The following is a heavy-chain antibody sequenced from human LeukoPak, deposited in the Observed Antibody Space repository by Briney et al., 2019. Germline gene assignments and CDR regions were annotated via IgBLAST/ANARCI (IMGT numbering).Heavy chain of an antibody. D-gene: IGHD3-22*01. CDR3: ARLTSSGYYSGNY. CDR2: ISSSSSYI. J-gene: IGHJ4*02. Sequence: GGSLRLSCAASGFTFSSYSMNWVRQAPGKGLVWVSSISSSSSYIYYADSVKGRFTISRDNAKNSLYLQMNSLRAEDTAVYYCARLTSSGYYSGNYWGQGTLVTVSS. CDR1: GFTFSSYS. V-gene: IGHV3-21*01.